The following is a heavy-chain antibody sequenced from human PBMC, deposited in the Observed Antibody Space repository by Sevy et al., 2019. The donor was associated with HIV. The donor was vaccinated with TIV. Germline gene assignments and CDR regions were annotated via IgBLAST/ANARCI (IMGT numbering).Heavy chain of an antibody. J-gene: IGHJ4*02. CDR3: ARDNLISVMVTMVRGALSYYFDY. CDR1: GFIFSDYG. D-gene: IGHD3-10*01. Sequence: GGSLRLSCAASGFIFSDYGMHWVRQAPGKGLEWVAVIWYDGINKDYADSVKGRFTISRDNSKNTLYLQMNSLRAADTAVYYCARDNLISVMVTMVRGALSYYFDYWGQGTLVTVSS. CDR2: IWYDGINK. V-gene: IGHV3-33*01.